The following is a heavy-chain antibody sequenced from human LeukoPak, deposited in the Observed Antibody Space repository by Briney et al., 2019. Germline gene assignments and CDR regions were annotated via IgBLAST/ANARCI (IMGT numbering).Heavy chain of an antibody. CDR3: ARIIAVAPYYYYYMDV. CDR2: ISNSGRTI. V-gene: IGHV3-11*04. CDR1: GFTFSDYY. J-gene: IGHJ6*03. D-gene: IGHD6-19*01. Sequence: GGSLRLSCAASGFTFSDYYMTWIRQAPGKGLGWVSYISNSGRTIYYADSVKGRFTISRDNAKSSLFLQITSLTVEDLAVYYCARIIAVAPYYYYYMDVWGRGTAVTVSS.